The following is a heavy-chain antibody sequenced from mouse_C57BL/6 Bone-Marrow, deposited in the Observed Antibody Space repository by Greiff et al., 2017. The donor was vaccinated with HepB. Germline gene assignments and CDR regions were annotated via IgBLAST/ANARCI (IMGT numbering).Heavy chain of an antibody. CDR3: ARGISY. CDR1: GYTFTSYW. Sequence: VQLQQPGAELVKPGASVKLSCKASGYTFTSYWMQWVKQRPGQGLEWIGEIDPSDSYTNYNQKFKGKATLTVDTSSSTAYMQLSSLRSEDSAVYYCARGISYWGQGTTLTVSS. V-gene: IGHV1-50*01. CDR2: IDPSDSYT. J-gene: IGHJ2*01. D-gene: IGHD6-2*01.